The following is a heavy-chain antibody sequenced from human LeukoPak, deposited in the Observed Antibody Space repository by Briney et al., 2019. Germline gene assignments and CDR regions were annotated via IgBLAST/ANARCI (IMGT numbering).Heavy chain of an antibody. CDR3: AKPTSGWYLGSYFDY. J-gene: IGHJ4*02. CDR1: GFTFGSYA. Sequence: GGSLRLSCAASGFTFGSYAMHWVRQAPGKGLEWVAVISYDGSNKYYADSVKGRFTISRDNSKNTLYLQMNSLRAEDTAVYYCAKPTSGWYLGSYFDYWGQGTLVTVSS. CDR2: ISYDGSNK. D-gene: IGHD6-19*01. V-gene: IGHV3-30-3*02.